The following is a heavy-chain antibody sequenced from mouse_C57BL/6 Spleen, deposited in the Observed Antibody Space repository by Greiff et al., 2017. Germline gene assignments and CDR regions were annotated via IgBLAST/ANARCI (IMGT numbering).Heavy chain of an antibody. CDR2: IYPRSGNT. J-gene: IGHJ2*01. D-gene: IGHD1-1*02. CDR3: AREGGWLWVDY. Sequence: VKLQESGAELARPGASVKLSCKASGYTFTSYGISWVKQRTGQGLEWIGEIYPRSGNTYYNEKFKGKATLTADKSSSTAYMELRSLTSEDSAVYFCAREGGWLWVDYWGQGTTLTVSS. V-gene: IGHV1-81*01. CDR1: GYTFTSYG.